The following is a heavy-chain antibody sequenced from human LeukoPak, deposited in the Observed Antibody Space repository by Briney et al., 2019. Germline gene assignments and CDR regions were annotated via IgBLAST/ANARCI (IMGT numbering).Heavy chain of an antibody. J-gene: IGHJ6*03. V-gene: IGHV1-69*05. D-gene: IGHD3-10*01. CDR3: ARGRNYYGSGSYYPLNYYYYYMDV. Sequence: SVKVSCKASGGTFTSYAISWVRQAPGQGLEWMGRIIPIFGTANYAQKFQGRVTITTDESTTTAYMELSSLRSEDTAVYYCARGRNYYGSGSYYPLNYYYYYMDVWGKGTTVTVSS. CDR2: IIPIFGTA. CDR1: GGTFTSYA.